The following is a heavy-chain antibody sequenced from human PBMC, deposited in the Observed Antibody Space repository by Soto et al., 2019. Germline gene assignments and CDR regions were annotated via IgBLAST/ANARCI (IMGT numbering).Heavy chain of an antibody. J-gene: IGHJ4*02. CDR3: ARGEHVIASSPSHYFFDS. CDR2: IIPILGIA. Sequence: ASVKVSCKASGGTFSSYTISWVRQAPGQGLEWMGRIIPILGIANYAQKFQGRVTITADKSTSTAYMELSSLRSEDTAVYYCARGEHVIASSPSHYFFDSWGQGTLVTVSS. D-gene: IGHD3-16*02. CDR1: GGTFSSYT. V-gene: IGHV1-69*02.